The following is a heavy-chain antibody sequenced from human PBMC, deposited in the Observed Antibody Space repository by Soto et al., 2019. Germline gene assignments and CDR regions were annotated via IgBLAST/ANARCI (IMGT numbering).Heavy chain of an antibody. CDR3: ARDGPRILLTGTTGSFEY. D-gene: IGHD1-20*01. Sequence: ASVKVSCKASGYTFTSYGISWVRQAPGQGLEWMGWISAYNGNTNYAQKLQGRVTMTTDTSTSTAYMELRSLRSDDTAVYYCARDGPRILLTGTTGSFEYWGQGTLVTVSS. J-gene: IGHJ4*02. V-gene: IGHV1-18*01. CDR2: ISAYNGNT. CDR1: GYTFTSYG.